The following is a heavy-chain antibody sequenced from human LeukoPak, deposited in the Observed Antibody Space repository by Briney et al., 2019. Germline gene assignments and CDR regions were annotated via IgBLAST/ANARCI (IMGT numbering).Heavy chain of an antibody. V-gene: IGHV3-53*01. Sequence: GGSPRLSCAASGFTVSSNYMSWVRQAPGKGLEWVSVIYSGGATYYTDSVKGRFTISRDNSKNTLYLQMNSLRAEDTAVYYCARGGYDSGSYYKGPLYYFDYWGQGTLVTVSS. CDR3: ARGGYDSGSYYKGPLYYFDY. J-gene: IGHJ4*02. D-gene: IGHD3-10*01. CDR1: GFTVSSNY. CDR2: IYSGGAT.